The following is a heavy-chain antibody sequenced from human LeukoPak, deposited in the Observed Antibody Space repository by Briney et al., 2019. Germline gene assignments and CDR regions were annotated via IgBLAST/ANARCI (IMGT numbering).Heavy chain of an antibody. J-gene: IGHJ6*02. CDR2: IYYSGST. Sequence: SETLSLTCTVCGGSISSYYWSWIRQPPGKGLEWIAYIYYSGSTNYNPSLKSRVTISVDTSKNQFSLKLSSVTAADTAVYYCAREYGGGANYYYYYGMDVWGQGTTVTVSS. CDR3: AREYGGGANYYYYYGMDV. CDR1: GGSISSYY. D-gene: IGHD1-26*01. V-gene: IGHV4-59*01.